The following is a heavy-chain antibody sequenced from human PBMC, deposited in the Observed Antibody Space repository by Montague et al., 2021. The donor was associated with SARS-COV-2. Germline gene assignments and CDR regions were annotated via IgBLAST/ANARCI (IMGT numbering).Heavy chain of an antibody. CDR1: GDSISSYY. CDR3: ARGGGYCSGGSCYYWFDP. V-gene: IGHV4-59*01. D-gene: IGHD2-15*01. CDR2: IYNSGTT. Sequence: SETLSLTCTVSGDSISSYYWNWIRQPPGKGLELIGYIYNSGTTNYNPSVKSRVTISVDTSKNQFSLKLNSVTAADTAVYYCARGGGYCSGGSCYYWFDPWGQGTLVTVSS. J-gene: IGHJ5*02.